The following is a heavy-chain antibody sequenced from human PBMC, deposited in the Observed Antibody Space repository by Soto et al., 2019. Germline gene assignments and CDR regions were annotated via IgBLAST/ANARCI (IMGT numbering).Heavy chain of an antibody. CDR2: IYWDDDN. J-gene: IGHJ4*02. CDR3: AHLFENFDFDY. Sequence: GSGPTLVNPTQTLTLTCTFSGFSLTTTGVGVGWIRQPPGKALEWLAVIYWDDDNRYNPSLKNRLTLTKDTSKDQVVLRMTNMDSVDTATYYCAHLFENFDFDYWGRGTLVTVSS. V-gene: IGHV2-5*02. D-gene: IGHD3-9*01. CDR1: GFSLTTTGVG.